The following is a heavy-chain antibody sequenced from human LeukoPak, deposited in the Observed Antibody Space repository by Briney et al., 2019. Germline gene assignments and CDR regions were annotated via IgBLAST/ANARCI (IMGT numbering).Heavy chain of an antibody. CDR2: ISAYSGNT. V-gene: IGHV1-18*01. CDR3: ARDTSLRFLEWLPHFDY. D-gene: IGHD3-3*01. J-gene: IGHJ4*02. Sequence: ASVKVSCKASGYTFTSYGISWVRQAPGQGLEWMGWISAYSGNTNNAQKLQGRVTMTTDTSTSTAYMELRSLRSDDTAVYYCARDTSLRFLEWLPHFDYWGQGTLVTVSS. CDR1: GYTFTSYG.